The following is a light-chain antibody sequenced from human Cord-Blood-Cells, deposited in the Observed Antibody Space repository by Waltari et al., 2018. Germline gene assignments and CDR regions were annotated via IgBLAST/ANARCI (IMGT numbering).Light chain of an antibody. V-gene: IGKV3-20*01. Sequence: IVLTQSPGTLPLSPGERATLSCRASQSVSSSYLAWYQQKPGQAPRLLIYGASSRATGIPDRFSGSGSGTDFTLTISRLEPEDVAVYYCQQYGSSPLTFGGGTKVEIK. J-gene: IGKJ4*01. CDR3: QQYGSSPLT. CDR1: QSVSSSY. CDR2: GAS.